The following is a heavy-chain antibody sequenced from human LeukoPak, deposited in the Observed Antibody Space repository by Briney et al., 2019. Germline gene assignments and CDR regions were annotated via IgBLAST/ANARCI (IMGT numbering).Heavy chain of an antibody. J-gene: IGHJ4*02. CDR1: GYTFTGYY. Sequence: ASVKASCKASGYTFTGYYMHWVRQAPGQGLEWMGWINLKSGGTNSAEKFQVRVTMTRDTTTSTAYMELSRLRFDDTAVYYCARSPDILTGENFDYWGQGTLVTVSS. V-gene: IGHV1-2*02. D-gene: IGHD3-9*01. CDR2: INLKSGGT. CDR3: ARSPDILTGENFDY.